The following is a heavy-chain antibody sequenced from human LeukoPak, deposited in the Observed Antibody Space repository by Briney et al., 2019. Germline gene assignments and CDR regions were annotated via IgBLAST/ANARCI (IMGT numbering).Heavy chain of an antibody. CDR1: GFTFSTSG. V-gene: IGHV3-30*02. D-gene: IGHD6-6*01. CDR3: ARGSSSSSFYTDYYYYYYMDV. Sequence: GGSLRLSCAASGFTFSTSGMHWVRQAPGKGLEWVSFIRNGKYYADSVKDRFTVSRDNSKNTMYLQMNGLRVEDTAVYYCARGSSSSSFYTDYYYYYYMDVWGKGTTVTVSS. J-gene: IGHJ6*03. CDR2: IRNGK.